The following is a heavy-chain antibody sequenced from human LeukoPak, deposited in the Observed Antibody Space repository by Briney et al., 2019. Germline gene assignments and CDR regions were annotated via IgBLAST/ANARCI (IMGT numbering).Heavy chain of an antibody. CDR2: TGPTGSDR. D-gene: IGHD1-14*01. Sequence: GGSLRLSCTASGLTFSTSGFNWVRQAPGKGLEWDASTGPTGSDRYHADSIKGRFPISRDNANNFLYLQMNSLRAEDTAVYYCATETNGRHYDYWGQGTLLTVSS. J-gene: IGHJ4*02. V-gene: IGHV3-21*06. CDR1: GLTFSTSG. CDR3: ATETNGRHYDY.